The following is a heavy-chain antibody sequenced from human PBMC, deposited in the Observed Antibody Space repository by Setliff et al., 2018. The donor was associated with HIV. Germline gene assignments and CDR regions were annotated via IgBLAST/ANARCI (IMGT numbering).Heavy chain of an antibody. Sequence: PSETLSLTCTVSGGSISSGSYYWGWIRQPPGKGLEWIGSIYYSGSTNYNPSLKSRVTISVDTSKNQFSLKVRSVTAADTAVCYCARLRWAATAGTWDYYYYGMDVWGQGATVTVSS. CDR2: IYYSGST. V-gene: IGHV4-39*07. CDR1: GGSISSGSYY. D-gene: IGHD6-13*01. CDR3: ARLRWAATAGTWDYYYYGMDV. J-gene: IGHJ6*02.